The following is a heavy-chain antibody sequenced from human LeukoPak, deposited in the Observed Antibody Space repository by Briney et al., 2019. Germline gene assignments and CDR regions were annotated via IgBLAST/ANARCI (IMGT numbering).Heavy chain of an antibody. Sequence: GESLKISCKGSGYSFTSYWIGWVRQMPGEGLEWMGIIYPGDSDTRYSPSFQGQVTISADKSIRTAYLQWSSLKASDTAMYYCARQGAAAGTGYYGMDVWGQGTTVTVSS. V-gene: IGHV5-51*01. CDR2: IYPGDSDT. CDR3: ARQGAAAGTGYYGMDV. CDR1: GYSFTSYW. D-gene: IGHD6-13*01. J-gene: IGHJ6*02.